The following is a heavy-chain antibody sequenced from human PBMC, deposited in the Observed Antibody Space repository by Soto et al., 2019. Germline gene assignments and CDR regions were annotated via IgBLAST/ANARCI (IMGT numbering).Heavy chain of an antibody. CDR3: ARWRGDVVVPAAIHAFDI. D-gene: IGHD2-2*02. Sequence: ASVKVSCKASGYTFTSYGISWVRQAPGQGLEWMGWISAYNGNTNYAQKLQGRVTMTTDTSTSTAYMELRSRRSDDTAVYYCARWRGDVVVPAAIHAFDIWGQGTMVTVSS. CDR1: GYTFTSYG. CDR2: ISAYNGNT. J-gene: IGHJ3*02. V-gene: IGHV1-18*01.